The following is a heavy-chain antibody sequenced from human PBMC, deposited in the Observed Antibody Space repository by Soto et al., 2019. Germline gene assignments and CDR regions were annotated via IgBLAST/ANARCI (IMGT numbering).Heavy chain of an antibody. V-gene: IGHV1-2*04. CDR3: ARDRYYGSGSSGLFYYYGMDV. D-gene: IGHD3-10*01. J-gene: IGHJ6*02. CDR2: INPNSGGT. CDR1: GYTFTGYY. Sequence: ASVKVSCKASGYTFTGYYMHWVRQAPGQGLEWMGWINPNSGGTNYAQKFQGWVTMTRDTSISTAYMELSRLRSDDTAVYYCARDRYYGSGSSGLFYYYGMDVWGQGTTVTVSS.